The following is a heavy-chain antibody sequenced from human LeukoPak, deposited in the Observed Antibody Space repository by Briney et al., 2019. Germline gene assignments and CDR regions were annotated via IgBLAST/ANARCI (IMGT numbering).Heavy chain of an antibody. J-gene: IGHJ6*03. CDR1: GGSISSYY. CDR2: IYYSGST. Sequence: SETLSLTCTVSGGSISSYYWSWIRQPPGKGLEWIGYIYYSGSTNYNPSLKSRVTISVDTSKNQFSLKLSSVNAADTAVYYCARDGGSSIAYYYYYYMDVWGKGTTVTVSS. CDR3: ARDGGSSIAYYYYYYMDV. V-gene: IGHV4-59*01. D-gene: IGHD6-6*01.